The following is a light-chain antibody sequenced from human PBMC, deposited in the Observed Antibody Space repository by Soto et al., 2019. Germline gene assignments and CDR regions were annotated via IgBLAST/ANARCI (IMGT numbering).Light chain of an antibody. J-gene: IGLJ3*02. CDR2: TNN. Sequence: QSVLTQPPSASGTPGQRITISCSGSSSNIGSNYVYWYRQLPGTAPKLLIYTNNQRPSGVPDRFSGSKSGTSASLAISGLRSEDEADYYCAAWDDSLSAGVFGGGTKLTVL. CDR1: SSNIGSNY. CDR3: AAWDDSLSAGV. V-gene: IGLV1-47*01.